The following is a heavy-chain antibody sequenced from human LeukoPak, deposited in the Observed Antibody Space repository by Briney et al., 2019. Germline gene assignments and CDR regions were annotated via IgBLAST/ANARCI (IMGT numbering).Heavy chain of an antibody. CDR2: ISSSGSTI. Sequence: GGSLRLSCAASGFTFSSYEMNWVRQAPGKGLERVSYISSSGSTIYHADSVKGRFTISRGNAKNSLYLQMNSLRAEDTAVYYCAELGITMIGGVWGKGTTVTISS. J-gene: IGHJ6*04. V-gene: IGHV3-48*03. CDR1: GFTFSSYE. CDR3: AELGITMIGGV. D-gene: IGHD3-10*02.